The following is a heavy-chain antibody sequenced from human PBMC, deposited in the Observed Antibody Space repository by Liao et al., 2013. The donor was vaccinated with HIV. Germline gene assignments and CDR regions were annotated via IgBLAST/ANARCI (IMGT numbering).Heavy chain of an antibody. D-gene: IGHD3-16*01. Sequence: QVQLQESGPGLVKPSETLSLTCTVSGGSISSSSYYWGWIRQPPGKGLEWLGSIYYSGSTYYNPSLKSRVTISVDTSKNQFSLKLSSVTAADTAVYYCARDLGELNFFDYWGQGTLVTVSS. CDR1: GGSISSSSYY. CDR2: IYYSGST. V-gene: IGHV4-39*07. CDR3: ARDLGELNFFDY. J-gene: IGHJ4*02.